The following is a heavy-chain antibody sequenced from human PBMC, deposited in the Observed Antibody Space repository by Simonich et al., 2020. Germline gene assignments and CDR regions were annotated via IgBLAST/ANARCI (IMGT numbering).Heavy chain of an antibody. Sequence: EVQLVESGGGLVQPGGSLRLSCAASGFTFSCYWMHWVRQAPGKGLVWVSRINREGSSTSNAEPGKGRFTISRDNAKNTLYLQMNSLRAEDTAVYYCARDYSNYDAFDIWGQGTMVTVSS. V-gene: IGHV3-74*01. CDR3: ARDYSNYDAFDI. CDR1: GFTFSCYW. CDR2: INREGSST. D-gene: IGHD4-4*01. J-gene: IGHJ3*02.